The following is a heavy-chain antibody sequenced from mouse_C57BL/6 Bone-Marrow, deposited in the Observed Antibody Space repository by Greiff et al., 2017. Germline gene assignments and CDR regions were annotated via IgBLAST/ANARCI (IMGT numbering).Heavy chain of an antibody. CDR1: GYTFTSYW. CDR3: AREEYYSRVWFAY. V-gene: IGHV1-69*01. Sequence: VQLQQPGAELVMPGASVKLSCKASGYTFTSYWMHWVKQRPGQGLEWIGEIDPSDSYTNYNQKFKGKYTLTVDKSSSTAYMQLSSLASVDSAVYNCAREEYYSRVWFAYWGQGTLVTVSA. D-gene: IGHD1-1*01. CDR2: IDPSDSYT. J-gene: IGHJ3*01.